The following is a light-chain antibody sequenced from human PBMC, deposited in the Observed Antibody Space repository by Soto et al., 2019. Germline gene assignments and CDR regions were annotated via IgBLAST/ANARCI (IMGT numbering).Light chain of an antibody. Sequence: DIQMTQSPSTLSASVGERVTITCRASQSISVWMAWYQQKPGRAPKLLIYDASNLESGVPSRFSGSGSGTEFTLAISSLQPDDLATYYCQHDNSYSWTLGQGTKVDSK. V-gene: IGKV1-5*01. CDR1: QSISVW. CDR3: QHDNSYSWT. J-gene: IGKJ1*01. CDR2: DAS.